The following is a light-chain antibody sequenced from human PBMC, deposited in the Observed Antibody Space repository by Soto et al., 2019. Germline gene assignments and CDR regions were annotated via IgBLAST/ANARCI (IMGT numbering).Light chain of an antibody. CDR3: QQYVGSSRT. CDR2: AVS. Sequence: EIVLTQSPGTLSLSPGERATLSCRASQTVDSTYLARYQQKPGQAPRLLIYAVSTRATGIPDRFSGSGSGTDFTLTISRLEPEDFAVYHCQQYVGSSRTFGQGTKVEIK. CDR1: QTVDSTY. J-gene: IGKJ1*01. V-gene: IGKV3-20*01.